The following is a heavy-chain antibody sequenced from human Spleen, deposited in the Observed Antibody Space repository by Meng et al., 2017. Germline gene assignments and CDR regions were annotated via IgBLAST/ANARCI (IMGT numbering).Heavy chain of an antibody. Sequence: QVQLQESGPGLVKPSQTLSLTCTVSGGSIYSGGYYWNWFRHHSVKGLEWIGYIYYTGTTYYSPSLKSRVIISVDTSKNQFPLKLNSVTAADTAVYYCARDRGPGSGSYYDSWGQGTLVTVSS. CDR3: ARDRGPGSGSYYDS. D-gene: IGHD3-10*01. V-gene: IGHV4-31*03. CDR1: GGSIYSGGYY. CDR2: IYYTGTT. J-gene: IGHJ5*02.